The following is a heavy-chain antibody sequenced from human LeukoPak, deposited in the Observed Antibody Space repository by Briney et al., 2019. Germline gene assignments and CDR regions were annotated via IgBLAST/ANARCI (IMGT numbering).Heavy chain of an antibody. J-gene: IGHJ6*03. D-gene: IGHD4-11*01. CDR2: INHSGST. V-gene: IGHV4-34*01. CDR1: GGSFSGYY. Sequence: TSETLSLTCAVYGGSFSGYYWSWIRQPPGKGLEWIGEINHSGSTNYNPSLKSRVTISVDTSKNQFSLKLSSVTAADTAVYYCERGPLDHDHRNYEGAHVWSKWNT. CDR3: ERGPLDHDHRNYEGAHV.